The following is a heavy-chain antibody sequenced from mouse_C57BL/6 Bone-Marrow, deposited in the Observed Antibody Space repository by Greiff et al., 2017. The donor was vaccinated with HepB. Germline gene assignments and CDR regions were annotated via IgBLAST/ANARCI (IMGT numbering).Heavy chain of an antibody. CDR2: IRNKANGYTT. CDR3: ARHYYDSSFPWFAY. Sequence: EVKLLESGGGLVQPGGSLSLSCAASGFTFTDYYMSWVRQPPGKALEWLGFIRNKANGYTTEYSASVKGRFTISRDISQSILYLQMNALRAEDSATYYCARHYYDSSFPWFAYWGQGTLVTVSA. V-gene: IGHV7-3*01. D-gene: IGHD1-1*01. J-gene: IGHJ3*01. CDR1: GFTFTDYY.